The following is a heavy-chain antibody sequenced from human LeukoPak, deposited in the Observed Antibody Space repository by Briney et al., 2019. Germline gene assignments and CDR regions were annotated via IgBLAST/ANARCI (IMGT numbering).Heavy chain of an antibody. D-gene: IGHD6-6*01. V-gene: IGHV5-10-1*01. CDR2: IDPSDSYT. CDR1: GYSFTNYW. Sequence: GESLRISCKGSGYSFTNYWSNWVRQMPGKGLEWMGKIDPSDSYTNYSPSFQGHVTISADKSISTAYLQWSSLKASDTAMYYCARAYSSSRIDYWGQGTVVTVSS. J-gene: IGHJ4*02. CDR3: ARAYSSSRIDY.